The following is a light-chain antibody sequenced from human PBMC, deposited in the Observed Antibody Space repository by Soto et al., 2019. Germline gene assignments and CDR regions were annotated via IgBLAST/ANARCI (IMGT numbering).Light chain of an antibody. CDR2: EVT. CDR3: SSYTITSTYV. V-gene: IGLV2-14*01. CDR1: SSDVGAYNY. Sequence: QSVLTQPPSASGSPGQSVTISCTGTSSDVGAYNYVSWYQQHPGKAPKVMIYEVTNRPSGVSNRFSGSKSGNTASLTISGLQPEDEADYYCSSYTITSTYVFGTGTNVTVL. J-gene: IGLJ1*01.